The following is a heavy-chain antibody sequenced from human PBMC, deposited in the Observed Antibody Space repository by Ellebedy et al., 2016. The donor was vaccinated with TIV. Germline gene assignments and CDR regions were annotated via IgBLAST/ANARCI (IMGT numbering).Heavy chain of an antibody. Sequence: SETLSLTXTVSGASISGSAKYWTWIRQLPGKGLEWIGYIYYTGLTYYNPSLKSRLTMSLDTSRNQFSLKLSSVTAADTALYFCARSGFGSTDFDSWGQGTLVNVSS. J-gene: IGHJ4*02. CDR1: GASISGSAKY. D-gene: IGHD6-13*01. V-gene: IGHV4-31*03. CDR2: IYYTGLT. CDR3: ARSGFGSTDFDS.